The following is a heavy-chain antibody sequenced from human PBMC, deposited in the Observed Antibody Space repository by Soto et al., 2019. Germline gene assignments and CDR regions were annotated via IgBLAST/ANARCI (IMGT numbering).Heavy chain of an antibody. V-gene: IGHV2-26*01. CDR2: VFSNDEK. CDR1: GFSLSNSRMG. CDR3: ARVDERAYTGYGLYYFDS. Sequence: QVTLKESGPVLVKPTETLTLTCTVSGFSLSNSRMGVSWIRQSPGKALEWLAHVFSNDEKSYSTSLKRRLTISKDTSKSQVVLIMANMDPADTATYYCARVDERAYTGYGLYYFDSWGQGTLVTVSS. D-gene: IGHD5-12*01. J-gene: IGHJ4*02.